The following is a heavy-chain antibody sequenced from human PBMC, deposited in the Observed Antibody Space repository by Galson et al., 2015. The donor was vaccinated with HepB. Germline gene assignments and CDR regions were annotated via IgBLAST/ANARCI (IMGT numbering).Heavy chain of an antibody. CDR1: GYSFTSHA. V-gene: IGHV7-4-1*02. Sequence: SVKVSCKASGYSFTSHAINWVRQAPGQGLEWMGWINTDTGIPTNAQAFKRRFVFSLDTSINTAYLEISGLKADDTAVYYCARVGLGDYEFDFWGQGTLVTVSS. D-gene: IGHD4-17*01. CDR2: INTDTGIP. CDR3: ARVGLGDYEFDF. J-gene: IGHJ4*02.